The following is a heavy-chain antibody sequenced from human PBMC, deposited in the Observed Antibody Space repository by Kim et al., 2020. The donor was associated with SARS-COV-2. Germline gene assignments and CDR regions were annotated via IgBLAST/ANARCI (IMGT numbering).Heavy chain of an antibody. CDR2: IKQDGSEK. CDR3: ARDPAPLTGWDYYGMDV. Sequence: GGSLRLSCAASGFTFSSYWMSWVRQAPGKGLEWVANIKQDGSEKYYVDSVKGRFTISRDNAKNSLYLQMNSLRAEDTAVYYCARDPAPLTGWDYYGMDVWGQGTTVTVSS. V-gene: IGHV3-7*01. J-gene: IGHJ6*02. CDR1: GFTFSSYW. D-gene: IGHD3-9*01.